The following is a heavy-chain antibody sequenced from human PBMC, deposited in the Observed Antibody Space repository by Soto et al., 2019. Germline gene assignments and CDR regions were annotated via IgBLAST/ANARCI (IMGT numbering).Heavy chain of an antibody. D-gene: IGHD6-13*01. CDR1: GGSIGSRDYY. CDR3: ASLRAAAGIHQLNWFDP. J-gene: IGHJ5*02. V-gene: IGHV4-30-4*01. CDR2: IYYSGST. Sequence: SETLSLTCTVSGGSIGSRDYYWSWIRQPPGKGLEWIGYIYYSGSTYSNPSLKSRVTISIDTSKKQFSLKLSSVTAADTAVYYCASLRAAAGIHQLNWFDPWGQGTLVTVSS.